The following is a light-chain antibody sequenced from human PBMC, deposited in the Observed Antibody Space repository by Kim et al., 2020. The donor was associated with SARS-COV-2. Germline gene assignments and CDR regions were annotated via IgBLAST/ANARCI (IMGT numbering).Light chain of an antibody. CDR2: AAS. Sequence: ACVGDRDTIPCGARQGISNDLAWDRQKPGKVPKRLSYAASTLQEGVPSRFSGSGSGTEYTLTKSSLQPENVATYFCQKYNSDPRTFGQGTKVDIK. J-gene: IGKJ1*01. CDR3: QKYNSDPRT. V-gene: IGKV1-27*01. CDR1: QGISND.